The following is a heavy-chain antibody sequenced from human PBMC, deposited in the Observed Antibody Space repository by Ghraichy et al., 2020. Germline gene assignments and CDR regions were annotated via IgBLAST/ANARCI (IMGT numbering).Heavy chain of an antibody. D-gene: IGHD6-13*01. V-gene: IGHV3-48*02. J-gene: IGHJ4*02. CDR1: GFIFSTYS. CDR2: ISSSSSTI. CDR3: ARDWIAAAGRKTPQVLDY. Sequence: GGSLRLSCAASGFIFSTYSMNWVRQAPGKGLEWVSYISSSSSTIYYADSVKGRFTISRDNAKNSLYLQMNSLRDEDTAMYYCARDWIAAAGRKTPQVLDYWGQGTLVTVSS.